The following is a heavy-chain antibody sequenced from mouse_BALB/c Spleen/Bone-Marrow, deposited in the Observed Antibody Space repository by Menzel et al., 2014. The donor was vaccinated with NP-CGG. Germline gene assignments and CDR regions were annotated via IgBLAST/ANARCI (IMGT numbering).Heavy chain of an antibody. D-gene: IGHD2-12*01. V-gene: IGHV1S22*01. CDR3: TRGGRPPFAY. Sequence: LQQSGSELVRPGASVKLSCKASGYPFTSYWMHWVKQRPGQGLEWIGTIHPGSAGTNYDEKFKSKATLTVDTSSSTACMQLSSLTSEDSAVYYCTRGGRPPFAYWGQGTLVTVSA. CDR1: GYPFTSYW. CDR2: IHPGSAGT. J-gene: IGHJ3*01.